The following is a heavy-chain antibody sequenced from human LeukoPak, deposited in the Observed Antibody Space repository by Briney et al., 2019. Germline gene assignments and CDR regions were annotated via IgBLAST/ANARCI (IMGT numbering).Heavy chain of an antibody. V-gene: IGHV3-21*01. CDR1: GFTVSSNY. CDR3: ARDNTGYYFDY. CDR2: ISSTSSYI. J-gene: IGHJ4*02. Sequence: GGSLRLSCAASGFTVSSNYMSWVRQAPGKGLEWVSSISSTSSYIYYADSVKGRFTISRDNAKNSLYLQMNSLRAEGTAVYYCARDNTGYYFDYWGQGTLVTVSS. D-gene: IGHD5-12*01.